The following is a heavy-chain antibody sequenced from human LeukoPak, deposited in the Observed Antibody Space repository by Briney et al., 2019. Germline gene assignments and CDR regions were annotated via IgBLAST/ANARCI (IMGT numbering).Heavy chain of an antibody. V-gene: IGHV4-59*08. Sequence: SETLSLTCTVSGGSISSYYWSWIRQPPGKGLEWIGYIYYSGSTNYNPSLKSRVTIPVDTSKNQFSLKLSSVTAADTAVYYCARLKETNWFDPWGQGTLVTVSS. J-gene: IGHJ5*02. CDR3: ARLKETNWFDP. CDR2: IYYSGST. CDR1: GGSISSYY.